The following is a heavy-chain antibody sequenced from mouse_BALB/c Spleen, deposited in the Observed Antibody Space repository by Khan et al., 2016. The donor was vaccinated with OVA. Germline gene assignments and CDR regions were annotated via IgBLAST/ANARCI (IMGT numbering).Heavy chain of an antibody. J-gene: IGHJ2*01. Sequence: QIQLVQSGPELKKPGETVKISCKASGYTFTNYVMNWVKQSPGKGLKWMGWINTYTGEPTYDDDFKGRFAFSLETSASTAFLQNNSLKNEDTATXFCARFHGGYWGQGTTLTVSS. V-gene: IGHV9-3-1*01. CDR1: GYTFTNYV. CDR3: ARFHGGY. CDR2: INTYTGEP.